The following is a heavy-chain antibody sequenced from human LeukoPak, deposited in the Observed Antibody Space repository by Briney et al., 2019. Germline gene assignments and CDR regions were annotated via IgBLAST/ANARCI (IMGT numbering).Heavy chain of an antibody. V-gene: IGHV1-8*01. CDR2: MNPNSGNT. CDR1: GYTFTSYD. CDR3: ARDLKGYCSSTSCYNWFDP. J-gene: IGHJ5*02. Sequence: ASVKVSCKASGYTFTSYDINWVRQATGQGLEWMGWMNPNSGNTGYAQKFQGRVTMTRNTSISTAYMELSSLRSEDTAVYYCARDLKGYCSSTSCYNWFDPWGQGTLVTVSS. D-gene: IGHD2-2*01.